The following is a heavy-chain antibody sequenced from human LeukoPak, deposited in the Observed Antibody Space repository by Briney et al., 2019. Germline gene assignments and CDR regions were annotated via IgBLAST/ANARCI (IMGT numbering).Heavy chain of an antibody. CDR2: IHHSGGT. CDR1: GESMIGHY. V-gene: IGHV4-34*01. CDR3: ARAKASGSGRAYDH. J-gene: IGHJ4*02. D-gene: IGHD3-10*01. Sequence: SETLSLTCAVYGESMIGHYWTWIRQPPGKRLEWIGEIHHSGGTNSNPSLKNRLTMSIDMSKNQFSLKLKSVTAADTAVYYCARAKASGSGRAYDHWAQGNLVPVSS.